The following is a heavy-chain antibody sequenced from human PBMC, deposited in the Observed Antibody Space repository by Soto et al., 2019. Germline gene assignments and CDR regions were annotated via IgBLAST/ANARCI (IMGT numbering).Heavy chain of an antibody. Sequence: GGSLRLSCAASGFTFSSYSMNWVRQAPGKGLEWVSSISSSSSYIYYADSVKGRFTISRDNAKNSLYLQMNSLRAEDTAVYYCASLIVVVPAAMDWFDPWGQGTLVTVSS. V-gene: IGHV3-21*01. J-gene: IGHJ5*02. D-gene: IGHD2-2*01. CDR3: ASLIVVVPAAMDWFDP. CDR1: GFTFSSYS. CDR2: ISSSSSYI.